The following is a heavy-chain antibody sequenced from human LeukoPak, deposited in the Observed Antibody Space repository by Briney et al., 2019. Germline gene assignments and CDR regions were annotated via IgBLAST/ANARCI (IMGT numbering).Heavy chain of an antibody. Sequence: SVKVSCKASGGTFSSYAISWVRQAPGQGLEWMGGIIPIFGTANYAQKFQGRVTITTDESTSTAYMELSSLRSEDTAVYYCAREAKRGYSSKTFDYWGQGTLVTVSS. CDR2: IIPIFGTA. J-gene: IGHJ4*02. CDR3: AREAKRGYSSKTFDY. V-gene: IGHV1-69*05. D-gene: IGHD6-13*01. CDR1: GGTFSSYA.